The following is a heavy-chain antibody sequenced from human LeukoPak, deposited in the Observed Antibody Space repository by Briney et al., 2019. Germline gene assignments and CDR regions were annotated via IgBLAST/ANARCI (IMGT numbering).Heavy chain of an antibody. D-gene: IGHD6-19*01. Sequence: SVKVSCKASGGTFGSYAISWVRQAPGRGLEWMGRIIPIFGTANYAQKFQGRVTITTDESTSTAYMELSSLRSKDTAVYYCARDGGAGYSSGLEYYWGQGTLVTVSS. V-gene: IGHV1-69*05. CDR3: ARDGGAGYSSGLEYY. CDR2: IIPIFGTA. CDR1: GGTFGSYA. J-gene: IGHJ4*02.